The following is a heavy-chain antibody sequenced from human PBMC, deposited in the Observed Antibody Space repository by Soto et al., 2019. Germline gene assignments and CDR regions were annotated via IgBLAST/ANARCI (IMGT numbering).Heavy chain of an antibody. Sequence: PGVSLRLSCAASGFTFSSYAMSWVRQAPGKGLEWVSAISGSGGSTYYADSVKGRFTISRDNSKNTLYLQMNSLRAEDTAVYYCAKIRYFDWLLIGWGQGTLVTVSS. D-gene: IGHD3-9*01. V-gene: IGHV3-23*01. J-gene: IGHJ4*02. CDR2: ISGSGGST. CDR3: AKIRYFDWLLIG. CDR1: GFTFSSYA.